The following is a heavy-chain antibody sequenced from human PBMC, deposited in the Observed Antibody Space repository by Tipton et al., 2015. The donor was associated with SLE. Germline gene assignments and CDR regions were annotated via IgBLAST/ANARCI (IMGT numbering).Heavy chain of an antibody. Sequence: LRLSCTVSGGSISNYYWSWIRQPPGKGLEWIGYIHYSGSTNYNPSLKSRVTISVDTSKNQFSLKLSSVAAADTAVYYCARGGTLWYYYSYMDVWGKGTTVTVSS. V-gene: IGHV4-59*12. CDR2: IHYSGST. D-gene: IGHD3-16*01. J-gene: IGHJ6*03. CDR1: GGSISNYY. CDR3: ARGGTLWYYYSYMDV.